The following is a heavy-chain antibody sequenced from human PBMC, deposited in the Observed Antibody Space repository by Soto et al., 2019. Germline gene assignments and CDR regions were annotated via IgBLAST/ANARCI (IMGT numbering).Heavy chain of an antibody. Sequence: GASVKVSCKASGYTFTSYGISWVRQAPGQGLEWMGWISAYNGNTNYAQKLQGRVTMTTDTSTSTAYMELRSLRSDDTAVYYCARDMVRGVMPGYYYYYYGMDVWGQGTTVTVSS. J-gene: IGHJ6*02. CDR2: ISAYNGNT. V-gene: IGHV1-18*01. CDR3: ARDMVRGVMPGYYYYYYGMDV. D-gene: IGHD3-10*01. CDR1: GYTFTSYG.